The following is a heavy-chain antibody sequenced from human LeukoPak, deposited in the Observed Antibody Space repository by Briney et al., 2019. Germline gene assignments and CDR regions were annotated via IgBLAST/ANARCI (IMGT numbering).Heavy chain of an antibody. J-gene: IGHJ4*02. CDR2: ISGSGGST. CDR1: GFTFSSYA. CDR3: AKDRGLLWFGELLTQGGIFDY. V-gene: IGHV3-23*01. D-gene: IGHD3-10*01. Sequence: GGSLRLSCAASGFTFSSYAMSWVRQAPGKGLEWVSAISGSGGSTYYADSVKGRFTISRDNSKNTLYLQMNSLRAEDTAVYYCAKDRGLLWFGELLTQGGIFDYWGQGTLVTVSS.